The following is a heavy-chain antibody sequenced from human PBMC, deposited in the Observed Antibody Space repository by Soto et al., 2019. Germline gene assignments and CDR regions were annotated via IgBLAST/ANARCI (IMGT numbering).Heavy chain of an antibody. CDR3: ARIVTGLAGWFDP. CDR2: IYDSGSP. V-gene: IGHV4-39*01. CDR1: GGSISSNNYY. D-gene: IGHD3-9*01. J-gene: IGHJ5*02. Sequence: PSGTLSLTCTVSGGSISSNNYYWGWIRQPPAKGLEWIGSIYDSGSPYYIPSLKSRVNVSVDTSKNQFSLRLTAVTAADTAVYFPARIVTGLAGWFDPWGQGIMVTVS.